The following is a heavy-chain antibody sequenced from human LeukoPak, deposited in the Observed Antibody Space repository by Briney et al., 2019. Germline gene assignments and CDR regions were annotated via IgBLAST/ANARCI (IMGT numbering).Heavy chain of an antibody. D-gene: IGHD3-10*01. CDR1: GFTFSSYS. V-gene: IGHV3-21*01. CDR2: INSSSSSYI. J-gene: IGHJ4*02. CDR3: ARDRLLWLDY. Sequence: GGSLRLSCAASGFTFSSYSMNWVRQAPGKGLEWVSSINSSSSSYIYYADSVKGRFTISRDNAKNSLYLQMNSLRAEDTAVYYCARDRLLWLDYWGQGTLVTVSS.